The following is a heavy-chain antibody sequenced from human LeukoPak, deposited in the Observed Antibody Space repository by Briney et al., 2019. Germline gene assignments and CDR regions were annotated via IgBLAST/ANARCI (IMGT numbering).Heavy chain of an antibody. J-gene: IGHJ6*02. Sequence: GGSLRLSCAATGVTVSSNYMSLVRQAPGKGLEWVSVIYSGGSTYYADSVKGRFTISRHNSKNTLYLQMNSLRAEDTAVYYCARDLWSGFYGMDVWGQGTTVTVSS. CDR1: GVTVSSNY. CDR2: IYSGGST. D-gene: IGHD3-3*01. V-gene: IGHV3-53*04. CDR3: ARDLWSGFYGMDV.